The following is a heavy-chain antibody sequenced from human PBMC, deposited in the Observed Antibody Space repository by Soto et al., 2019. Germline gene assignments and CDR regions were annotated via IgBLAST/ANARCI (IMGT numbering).Heavy chain of an antibody. Sequence: PGGSLRLSCAASGFSFDTYNMNWVRQAPGKGLEWVSSISSGRPDIFYADSVRGRFTISRDNSKNTLYLQMNSLRVEDTAVYYCAQDRGCSGSTCYQAYWGPGTLVTVSS. V-gene: IGHV3-21*04. J-gene: IGHJ4*02. CDR3: AQDRGCSGSTCYQAY. D-gene: IGHD2-2*01. CDR2: ISSGRPDI. CDR1: GFSFDTYN.